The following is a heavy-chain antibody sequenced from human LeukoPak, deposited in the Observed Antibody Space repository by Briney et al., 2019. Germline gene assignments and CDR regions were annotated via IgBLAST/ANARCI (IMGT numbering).Heavy chain of an antibody. V-gene: IGHV3-48*01. CDR2: ISSSSSTI. Sequence: GGSLRLSCAASGFTFSGYSMNWVRQAPGKGLEWVSYISSSSSTIYYADSVKGRFTISRDNAKNSLYLQMNSLRAEDTAVYYCAAISLWAARLDRNFDYWGQGTLVTVSS. CDR3: AAISLWAARLDRNFDY. J-gene: IGHJ4*02. CDR1: GFTFSGYS. D-gene: IGHD6-6*01.